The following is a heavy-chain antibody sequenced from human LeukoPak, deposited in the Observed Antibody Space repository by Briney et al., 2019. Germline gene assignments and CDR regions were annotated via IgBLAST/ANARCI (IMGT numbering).Heavy chain of an antibody. D-gene: IGHD1-26*01. J-gene: IGHJ4*02. Sequence: SETLSLTCTVSGGSVSGSYWSWIRQPPGKGLEWIGYIYYSGSTYYNPSLKSRVTISVDTSKNQFSLKLSSVTAADTAVYYCARDSVGATLFDYWGQGTLVTVSS. CDR1: GGSVSGSY. V-gene: IGHV4-59*02. CDR3: ARDSVGATLFDY. CDR2: IYYSGST.